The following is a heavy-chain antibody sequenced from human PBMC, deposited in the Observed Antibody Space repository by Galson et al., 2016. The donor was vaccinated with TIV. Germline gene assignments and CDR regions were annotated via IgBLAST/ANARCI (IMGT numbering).Heavy chain of an antibody. V-gene: IGHV6-1*01. CDR2: TYYTSKWNT. D-gene: IGHD1-7*01. CDR1: GDSVSGSTAA. J-gene: IGHJ6*02. Sequence: CAISGDSVSGSTAAWNWVRQSPSRGLEWLGRTYYTSKWNTDYAVSVKGRIIIRPDTSMNQVSLQLSSVIPDDTAVYYCSRGNWNYGMGGAMDVGGRGTTVTVSS. CDR3: SRGNWNYGMGGAMDV.